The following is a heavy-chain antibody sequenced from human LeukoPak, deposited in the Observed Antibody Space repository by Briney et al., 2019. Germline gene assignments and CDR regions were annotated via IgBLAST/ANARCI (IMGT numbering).Heavy chain of an antibody. J-gene: IGHJ4*02. CDR1: GYIFTSYY. D-gene: IGHD6-13*01. CDR3: ARGSSNWDY. V-gene: IGHV1-46*01. Sequence: ASVKVSCKASGYIFTSYYIHWVRQVPGQGLEWMGIINPSGGSTSYAQKFQGRVTMTRDTSTNTVYMELSSLRSEDMAVYYCARGSSNWDYWGQGTLVTVSS. CDR2: INPSGGST.